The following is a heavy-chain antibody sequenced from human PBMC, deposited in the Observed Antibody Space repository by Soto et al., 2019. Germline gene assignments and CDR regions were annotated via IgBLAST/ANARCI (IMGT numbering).Heavy chain of an antibody. CDR1: GGSVSNISDY. CDR3: ARGVGFGYYYYHMDL. D-gene: IGHD3-10*01. Sequence: SETLSLTCTVSGGSVSNISDYWSWVRQPPGKGLEWIGYIYYGGSADYNPSLGSRVTISLDTSKNQFSLKLSSVTTADTAVYYCARGVGFGYYYYHMDLWGQGTTVTVSS. J-gene: IGHJ6*02. V-gene: IGHV4-61*01. CDR2: IYYGGSA.